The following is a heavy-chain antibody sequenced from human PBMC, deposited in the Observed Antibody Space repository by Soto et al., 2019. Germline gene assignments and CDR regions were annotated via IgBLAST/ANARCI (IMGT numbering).Heavy chain of an antibody. V-gene: IGHV1-8*01. Sequence: ASVKVSCKTSGYIFTNYDINWVRQAAGRGLEWMGRVNPNNGKTDYAQNFQGRLTMTRDTSISTVYMELSSLTSEDTAVYYCAKDFGGLYNWFDPCGQGTLVTVS. D-gene: IGHD3-16*01. J-gene: IGHJ5*02. CDR3: AKDFGGLYNWFDP. CDR1: GYIFTNYD. CDR2: VNPNNGKT.